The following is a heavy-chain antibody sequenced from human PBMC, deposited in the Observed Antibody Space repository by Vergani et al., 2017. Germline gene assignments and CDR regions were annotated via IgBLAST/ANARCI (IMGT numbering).Heavy chain of an antibody. D-gene: IGHD4-23*01. CDR1: GFTFSSYS. V-gene: IGHV3-48*04. Sequence: VQLVESGGGLVQPGGSLRLSCAASGFTFSSYSMNWVRQAPGKGLEWVSYISSSSSTIYYADSVKGRFTISRDNAKNSLYLQMNSLRAEDTAVYYCARQDYGGNSAYWGQGTLVTVSS. J-gene: IGHJ4*02. CDR3: ARQDYGGNSAY. CDR2: ISSSSSTI.